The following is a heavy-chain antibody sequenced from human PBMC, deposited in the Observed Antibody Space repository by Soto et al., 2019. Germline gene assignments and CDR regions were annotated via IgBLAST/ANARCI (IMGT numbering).Heavy chain of an antibody. D-gene: IGHD6-19*01. CDR3: AQAHTSGWSSYYYYGLDV. CDR1: GFTFDNYA. Sequence: QEQLVESGGGVVYPGRSLRLSCAASGFTFDNYAMHWVRQAPGKGLEWVAVMSYDGSDKYYADSVKGRFTISRDNSRNTLYLQINNLRAEDTAVYYCAQAHTSGWSSYYYYGLDVWGQGTTVTVSS. J-gene: IGHJ6*02. V-gene: IGHV3-30*04. CDR2: MSYDGSDK.